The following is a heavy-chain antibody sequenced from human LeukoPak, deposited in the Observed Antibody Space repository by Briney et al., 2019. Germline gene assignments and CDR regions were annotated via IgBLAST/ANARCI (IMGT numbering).Heavy chain of an antibody. D-gene: IGHD3-22*01. V-gene: IGHV3-33*08. CDR2: IWHDGTNK. J-gene: IGHJ4*02. CDR3: ARAYYYDTSVATDY. CDR1: GFTVSSTY. Sequence: PGGSLRLSCTSSGFTVSSTYISWVRQAPGKGLDWVAIIWHDGTNKYYADSVKGRFTISRDNSKNTLYLQMDSLRVEDTAVYYCARAYYYDTSVATDYWGQGTLVTVSS.